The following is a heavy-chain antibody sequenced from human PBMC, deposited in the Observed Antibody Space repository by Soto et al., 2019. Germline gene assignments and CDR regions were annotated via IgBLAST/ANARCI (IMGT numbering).Heavy chain of an antibody. Sequence: QVQLQESGPGLVKPSETLSLTCTVSGGSISSYYWSWIRQPPGKGLEWIGYIYYSGSTNYNPSLKSRVTISVDTSKNQFSLKLSSVTAADTAVYYCARESFIAAASTYYYYGMDVWAKGPRSPSP. CDR1: GGSISSYY. V-gene: IGHV4-59*01. J-gene: IGHJ6*02. D-gene: IGHD6-13*01. CDR3: ARESFIAAASTYYYYGMDV. CDR2: IYYSGST.